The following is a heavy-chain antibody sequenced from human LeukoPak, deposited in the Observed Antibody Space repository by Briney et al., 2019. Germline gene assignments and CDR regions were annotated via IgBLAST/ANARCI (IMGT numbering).Heavy chain of an antibody. CDR3: AKSTGGSYNTFDAFDI. CDR1: GFTFSSYG. CDR2: ISWNSGSI. J-gene: IGHJ3*02. Sequence: GGSLRLSCAASGFTFSSYGMHWVRQAPGKGLEWVSGISWNSGSIGYADSVKGRFTISRDNAKNSLYLQMNSLRAEDMALYYCAKSTGGSYNTFDAFDIWGQGTMVTVSS. D-gene: IGHD1-26*01. V-gene: IGHV3-9*03.